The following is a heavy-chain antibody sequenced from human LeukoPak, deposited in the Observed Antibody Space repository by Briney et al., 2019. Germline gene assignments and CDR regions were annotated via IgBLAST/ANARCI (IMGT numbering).Heavy chain of an antibody. Sequence: SETLSLTCTVSGDSISSYYWSWIRQPPGKGLEWIGYIFYSGDSDSNPSLLSRVTISLDTPRNQFSLRLSSVTAADTAVYYCARYAGSGWYIQYWGQGTLVTVSS. CDR3: ARYAGSGWYIQY. J-gene: IGHJ4*02. CDR2: IFYSGDS. CDR1: GDSISSYY. D-gene: IGHD6-19*01. V-gene: IGHV4-59*01.